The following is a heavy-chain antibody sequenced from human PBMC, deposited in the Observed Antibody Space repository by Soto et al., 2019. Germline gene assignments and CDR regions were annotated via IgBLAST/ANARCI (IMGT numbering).Heavy chain of an antibody. CDR1: GFTFSSYG. CDR3: AKDSLRFLEWLPYYGMDV. CDR2: ISYDGSNK. D-gene: IGHD3-3*01. V-gene: IGHV3-30*18. Sequence: GGSLRLSCAASGFTFSSYGMHWVRQAPGKGLEWVAVISYDGSNKYYADSVKGRFTISRDNSKNTLYLQMNSLRAEDTAVYYCAKDSLRFLEWLPYYGMDVWGQGTTVTV. J-gene: IGHJ6*02.